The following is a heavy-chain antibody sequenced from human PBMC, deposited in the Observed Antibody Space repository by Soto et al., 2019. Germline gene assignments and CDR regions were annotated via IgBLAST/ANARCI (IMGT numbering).Heavy chain of an antibody. CDR2: ISGSGGST. Sequence: GGSLRLSCAASGFTFSSYAMSWVRQAPGKGLEWVSAISGSGGSTYYADSVKGRFTISRDNSKNTLYLQMNSLRAEDTAVYYCARGDGSGRSYFDYWGQGTLVTVSS. CDR3: ARGDGSGRSYFDY. D-gene: IGHD3-10*01. J-gene: IGHJ4*02. CDR1: GFTFSSYA. V-gene: IGHV3-23*01.